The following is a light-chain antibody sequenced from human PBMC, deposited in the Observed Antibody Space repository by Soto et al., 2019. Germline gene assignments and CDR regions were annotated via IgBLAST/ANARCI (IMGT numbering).Light chain of an antibody. V-gene: IGLV2-14*01. CDR1: SSDVGDYNY. CDR2: EVS. J-gene: IGLJ1*01. CDR3: SSYTSISTYV. Sequence: QSVLTQPASVSGSPGQSITISCTGTSSDVGDYNYVSWYQQHPGKAPKLMIFEVSNRPSGVSNRFSGSKSGNTASLTISGLQAEDEADYYRSSYTSISTYVFGTGTKVTVL.